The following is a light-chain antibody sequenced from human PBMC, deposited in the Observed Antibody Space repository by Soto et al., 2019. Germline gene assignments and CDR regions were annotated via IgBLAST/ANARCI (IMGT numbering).Light chain of an antibody. V-gene: IGLV1-44*01. Sequence: QSALTQPPSASGTTGQRVTISCSGSTSNIGSNTVNWYQQIPGTAPKILIYTNSQRPSGVPDRFSGSKSGTSASLAISGLQSEDEADYFCASWDDSLSGVVFGGGTKLTVL. CDR1: TSNIGSNT. CDR2: TNS. CDR3: ASWDDSLSGVV. J-gene: IGLJ3*02.